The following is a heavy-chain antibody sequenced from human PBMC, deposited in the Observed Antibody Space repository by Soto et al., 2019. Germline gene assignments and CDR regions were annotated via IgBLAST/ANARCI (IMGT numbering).Heavy chain of an antibody. CDR2: ISYDGSNK. J-gene: IGHJ6*02. CDR1: GFTFSSYA. CDR3: ATEVRDGYKWFYYYYYCMDV. V-gene: IGHV3-30-3*01. Sequence: QVQLVESGGGVVQPGRSLRLSCAASGFTFSSYAMHWVRQAPGKGLEWVAVISYDGSNKYYADSVKGRFTISRDNSENTLHLQMNSLRAEDTAVYYCATEVRDGYKWFYYYYYCMDVCGRGTTVTVAS. D-gene: IGHD3-22*01.